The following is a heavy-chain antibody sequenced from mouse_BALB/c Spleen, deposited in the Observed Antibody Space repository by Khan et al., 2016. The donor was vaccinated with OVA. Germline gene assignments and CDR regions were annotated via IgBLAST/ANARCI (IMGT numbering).Heavy chain of an antibody. Sequence: VQLQQPGAELVRPGALVKLSCKASGFNIKDYYIHWVKQRPEQGLEWIGWIDPENGNTIYDPKFQGQASIKTDTSSNTAYLQRSSLTSEDTAVYYCARRDYEAMDYWGQGTSVTVSS. D-gene: IGHD2-4*01. CDR2: IDPENGNT. CDR3: ARRDYEAMDY. CDR1: GFNIKDYY. V-gene: IGHV14-1*02. J-gene: IGHJ4*01.